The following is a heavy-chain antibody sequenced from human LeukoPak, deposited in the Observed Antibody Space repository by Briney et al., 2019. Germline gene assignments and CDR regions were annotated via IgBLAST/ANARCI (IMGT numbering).Heavy chain of an antibody. CDR3: ARGIVEATKGLFDY. D-gene: IGHD1-26*01. CDR2: ISYDGSNK. J-gene: IGHJ4*02. V-gene: IGHV3-30-3*01. Sequence: GGSLRLSCAASGFTFSSYAMHWVRQAPGKGLEWVAVISYDGSNKYYADSVKGRFTISRDNSKNTLYLQMNSLRAEDTAVYYCARGIVEATKGLFDYWGQGTLVTVSS. CDR1: GFTFSSYA.